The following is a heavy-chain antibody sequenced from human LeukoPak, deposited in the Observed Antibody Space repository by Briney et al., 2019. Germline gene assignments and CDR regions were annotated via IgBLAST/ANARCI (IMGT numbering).Heavy chain of an antibody. D-gene: IGHD2-2*02. CDR1: GYTFTSYG. V-gene: IGHV1-18*01. J-gene: IGHJ4*02. CDR3: ARDELGYCTSTSCYRALSLDY. CDR2: ISAYNGNT. Sequence: ASVKVSCKASGYTFTSYGISWVRQAPGQGLEWMGWISAYNGNTNYAQKLQGRVTMTTDTSTSTAYMELRSLRSDDTAVYYCARDELGYCTSTSCYRALSLDYCGQGNLVTVSS.